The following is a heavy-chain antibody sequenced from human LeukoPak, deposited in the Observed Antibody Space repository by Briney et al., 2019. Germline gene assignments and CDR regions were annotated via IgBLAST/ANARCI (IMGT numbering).Heavy chain of an antibody. V-gene: IGHV1-69*05. J-gene: IGHJ6*03. D-gene: IGHD2-15*01. Sequence: EASVKVSCKASGGTFNNYSTSWVRQAPGQGLEWMGGIIPVFGTPNYAQKFQGRVTITTDESTSTVYMEVSNLRSVDTAVYYCASVTLDNTPAYFSYMDVWGKGTTVTVSS. CDR3: ASVTLDNTPAYFSYMDV. CDR2: IIPVFGTP. CDR1: GGTFNNYS.